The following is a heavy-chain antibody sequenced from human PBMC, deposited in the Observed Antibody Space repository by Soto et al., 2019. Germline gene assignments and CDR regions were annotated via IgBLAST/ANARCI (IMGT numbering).Heavy chain of an antibody. CDR3: ARDWSKYGMDV. V-gene: IGHV3-21*01. Sequence: GGSLRLSCAASGFTFSSYSMNWVRQAPGKGLEWVSSISSSSSYIYYADSVKGRFTISRDNAKNSLYLQMNSLRAEDTAVYYCARDWSKYGMDVWGQGTTVTVSS. D-gene: IGHD3-3*01. CDR1: GFTFSSYS. CDR2: ISSSSSYI. J-gene: IGHJ6*02.